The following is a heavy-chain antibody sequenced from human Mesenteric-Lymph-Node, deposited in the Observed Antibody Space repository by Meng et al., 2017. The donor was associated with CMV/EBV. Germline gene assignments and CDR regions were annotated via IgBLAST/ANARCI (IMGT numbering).Heavy chain of an antibody. Sequence: GESLKISCAASGFTFSRYSMHWVRQAPGKGLEWVSSITSTGDYRYYGDSVKGRFTISRDNAKNSLYLEMDSLRAEDTAVYYCARKYRGSVDYWGQGTLVTVSS. CDR2: ITSTGDYR. CDR1: GFTFSRYS. D-gene: IGHD3-10*01. J-gene: IGHJ4*02. CDR3: ARKYRGSVDY. V-gene: IGHV3-21*01.